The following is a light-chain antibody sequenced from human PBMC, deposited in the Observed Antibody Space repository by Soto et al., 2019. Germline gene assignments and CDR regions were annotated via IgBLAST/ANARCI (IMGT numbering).Light chain of an antibody. CDR2: GAS. Sequence: EIVLTQSPGTLSLSPGERATLSCRASQSVSSNYLAWYQQKPGQAPRLLIYGASSRATGFPDRFSGSGSGTNFTLTISRLEPEDFAVYYCHHYDTSPLTFGQGTKGEIK. J-gene: IGKJ1*01. CDR1: QSVSSNY. V-gene: IGKV3-20*01. CDR3: HHYDTSPLT.